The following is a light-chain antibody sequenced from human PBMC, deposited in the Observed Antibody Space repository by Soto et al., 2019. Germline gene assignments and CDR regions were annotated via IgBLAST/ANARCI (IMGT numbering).Light chain of an antibody. CDR3: QQYENLPT. V-gene: IGKV1-33*01. CDR2: DAS. J-gene: IGKJ5*01. Sequence: DIQMTQSPPSLSASIGDRVPIACQASQNINNYLNWYQQRPGRAPQLLIYDASNLEAGVPSRFRGSGSGTDFTFTISRLQPEDVATYYCQQYENLPTFGQGTRLEIK. CDR1: QNINNY.